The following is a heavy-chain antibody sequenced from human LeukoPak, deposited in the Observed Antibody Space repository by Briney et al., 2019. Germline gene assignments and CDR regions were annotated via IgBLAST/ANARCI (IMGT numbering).Heavy chain of an antibody. Sequence: GGSLRLSCAASGFTFGTYAMGWVRQAPGKGLEWVSTTSGSGATTYYAGSVKGRFTISRDNSKNTLYLQMNSLRAEDTAVYYCAKNVLTTVTSHCAASDIWGQGTMVTVSS. CDR2: TSGSGATT. D-gene: IGHD4-17*01. CDR1: GFTFGTYA. V-gene: IGHV3-23*01. CDR3: AKNVLTTVTSHCAASDI. J-gene: IGHJ3*02.